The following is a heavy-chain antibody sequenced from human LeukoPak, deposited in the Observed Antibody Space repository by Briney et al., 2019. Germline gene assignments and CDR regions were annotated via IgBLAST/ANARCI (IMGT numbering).Heavy chain of an antibody. CDR1: GFTFSSYW. CDR2: IKQDGSEK. D-gene: IGHD3-16*01. Sequence: GGSLRLSCAASGFTFSSYWMSWVRQAPGKGLGWVANIKQDGSEKYYVDSVKGRFTISRDNAKNTLYLQMNSLRAEDTAVYYCAKDLGRAWYDYVWGSLGNFDYWGQGTLVTVSS. CDR3: AKDLGRAWYDYVWGSLGNFDY. J-gene: IGHJ4*02. V-gene: IGHV3-7*03.